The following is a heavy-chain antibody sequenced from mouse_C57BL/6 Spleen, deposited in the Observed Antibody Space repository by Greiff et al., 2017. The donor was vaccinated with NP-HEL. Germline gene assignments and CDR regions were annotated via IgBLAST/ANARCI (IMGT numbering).Heavy chain of an antibody. Sequence: VQLKQSVAELVRPGASVKLSCTASGFNIKNTYMHWVKHRPEQGLEWIGRIDPANGNTKYAPKFQGKATLTADTSSNTAYLQLSSLTSEDTAIYDCARTNYDYDLYALDYWGQGTSVTVSS. D-gene: IGHD2-4*01. CDR3: ARTNYDYDLYALDY. CDR2: IDPANGNT. J-gene: IGHJ4*01. CDR1: GFNIKNTY. V-gene: IGHV14-3*01.